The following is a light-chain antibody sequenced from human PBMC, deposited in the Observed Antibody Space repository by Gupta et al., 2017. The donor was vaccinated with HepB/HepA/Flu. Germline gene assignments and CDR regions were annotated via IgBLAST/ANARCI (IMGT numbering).Light chain of an antibody. CDR1: SSNIGTNF. CDR2: KNN. V-gene: IGLV1-47*01. Sequence: QSMLTQPPSASGTPGQRVTISCSGSSSNIGTNFVYWYQHLPGTAPKLFIYKNNQRPSGVPDRFSGSKSGTSASLDISGLRSEDEADYYWAAWDDSLSGDVFGTGTKVTVL. CDR3: AAWDDSLSGDV. J-gene: IGLJ1*01.